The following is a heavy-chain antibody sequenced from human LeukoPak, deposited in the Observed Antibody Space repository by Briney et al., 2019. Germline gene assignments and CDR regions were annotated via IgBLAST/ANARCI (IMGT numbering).Heavy chain of an antibody. CDR1: GYTFTSYG. J-gene: IGHJ4*02. CDR2: ISAYNGNT. D-gene: IGHD2-15*01. V-gene: IGHV1-18*01. CDR3: ARVIRLGYCSGGSCYYFDY. Sequence: ASVKVSCKASGYTFTSYGISWVRQAPGQGLEWMGWISAYNGNTNYAQKLQGRVTMTTDTSTSTAYMELRSLRSDDTAVYYCARVIRLGYCSGGSCYYFDYWGQGTLVTVSS.